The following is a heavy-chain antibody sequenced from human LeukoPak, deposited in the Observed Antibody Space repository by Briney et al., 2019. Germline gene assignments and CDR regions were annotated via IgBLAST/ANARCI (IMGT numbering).Heavy chain of an antibody. J-gene: IGHJ4*02. Sequence: GGSLRLSCAASGFTFSSYAMHWVRQAPGKGLEWVSAISGSGGSTYYADSVKGRFTISRDNSKNTLYLQMNSLRAEDTAVYYCAKVVDRITILDYWGQGTLVTVSS. CDR3: AKVVDRITILDY. CDR1: GFTFSSYA. D-gene: IGHD3-3*01. CDR2: ISGSGGST. V-gene: IGHV3-23*01.